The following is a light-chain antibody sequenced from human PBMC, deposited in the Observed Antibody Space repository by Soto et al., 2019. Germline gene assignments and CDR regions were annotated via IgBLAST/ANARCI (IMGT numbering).Light chain of an antibody. Sequence: DVQMTQSPSSLSASVGDRVTITCRASQRVSHYLNWYRQKTGAAPRLLIYSASNLQSGVPSRFSGSGSGTDFTLTINSLQPEDFATYYCQQSYSTPHTFGQGTRLEIK. CDR3: QQSYSTPHT. V-gene: IGKV1-39*01. CDR2: SAS. J-gene: IGKJ5*01. CDR1: QRVSHY.